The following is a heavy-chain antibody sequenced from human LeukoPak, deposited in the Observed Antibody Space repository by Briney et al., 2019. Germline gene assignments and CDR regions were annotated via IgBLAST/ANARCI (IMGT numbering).Heavy chain of an antibody. CDR2: INPSGGTT. CDR1: GYTFTSKN. CDR3: ARGAGEGFGEFLVY. V-gene: IGHV1-46*01. Sequence: ASVNVSCKASGYTFTSKNLHWVRQAPGQGLEWMGIINPSGGTTSYAQKFQGRVIMTRDTSTSTVCMELSSLRSEDTAVYYCARGAGEGFGEFLVYWGQGTLVTVSS. J-gene: IGHJ4*02. D-gene: IGHD3-10*01.